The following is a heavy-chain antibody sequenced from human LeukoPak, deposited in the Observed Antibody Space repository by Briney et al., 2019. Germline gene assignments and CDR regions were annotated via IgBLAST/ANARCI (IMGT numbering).Heavy chain of an antibody. Sequence: SETLSLTCTVSGGSISSGGYYWSWIRQHPGKGLEWIGYIRYTGSTSYNPSLKSRVTISVDTSKSQFSLNLSSVTAADTALYYCARDPATWYFDLWGRGTLVTVSS. V-gene: IGHV4-31*03. J-gene: IGHJ2*01. CDR3: ARDPATWYFDL. CDR1: GGSISSGGYY. CDR2: IRYTGST.